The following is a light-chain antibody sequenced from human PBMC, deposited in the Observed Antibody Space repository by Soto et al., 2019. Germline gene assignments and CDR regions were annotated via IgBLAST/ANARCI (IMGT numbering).Light chain of an antibody. CDR2: DAS. V-gene: IGKV1-5*01. J-gene: IGKJ1*01. CDR1: QSIGRW. Sequence: DIQMTQSPSTLSAFVGDRVTITCRASQSIGRWLAWYQQKPGKAPKLLIYDASSLESGVPSRFSGSGSGTEFTLTISSRQPDDFATYYCQQYNTYSPERTFGQGTKVDIK. CDR3: QQYNTYSPERT.